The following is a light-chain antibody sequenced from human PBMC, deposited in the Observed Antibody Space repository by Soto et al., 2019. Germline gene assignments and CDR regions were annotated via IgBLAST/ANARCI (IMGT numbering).Light chain of an antibody. CDR2: DAS. CDR1: QSVSSY. J-gene: IGKJ4*01. V-gene: IGKV3-11*01. Sequence: EIVLTQSPATLSLSPGERATLSCRASQSVSSYLAWYQQKPGQAPRLLIYDASNRATGIPARFSGSGSGTDFALTISSLETEDLAVYYCQQRSNWLTFGGGTKVEIK. CDR3: QQRSNWLT.